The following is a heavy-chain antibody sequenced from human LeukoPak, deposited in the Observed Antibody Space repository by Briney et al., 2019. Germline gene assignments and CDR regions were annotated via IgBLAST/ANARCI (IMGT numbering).Heavy chain of an antibody. J-gene: IGHJ4*02. CDR1: GGSISSGDYY. CDR3: ARDGGGDSSGYYSAPFDY. V-gene: IGHV4-30-4*01. Sequence: PSETLSLTCTVSGGSISSGDYYWSWIRQPPGKGLEWIGYIYYSGSTYYNPSLKSRVTISVDTSKNQFSLKLSSVTAADTAVYYCARDGGGDSSGYYSAPFDYWGQGTLVTVSS. CDR2: IYYSGST. D-gene: IGHD3-22*01.